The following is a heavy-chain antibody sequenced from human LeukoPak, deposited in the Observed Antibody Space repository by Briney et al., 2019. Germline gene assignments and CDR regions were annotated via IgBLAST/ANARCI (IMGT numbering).Heavy chain of an antibody. J-gene: IGHJ4*02. CDR2: MNPNSGNT. D-gene: IGHD2-2*01. CDR3: ARGLRRLGYCSSTSCLRYYFDY. CDR1: GYTFTSYD. Sequence: ASVKVSCKASGYTFTSYDINWVRQPTGQGLEWMGWMNPNSGNTGYAQKFQGRVTMTRNTSISTAYLELSSLRSEDTAVYYCARGLRRLGYCSSTSCLRYYFDYWGQGTLVTVSS. V-gene: IGHV1-8*01.